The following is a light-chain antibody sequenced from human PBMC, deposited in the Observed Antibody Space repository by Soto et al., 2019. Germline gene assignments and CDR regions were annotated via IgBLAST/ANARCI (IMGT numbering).Light chain of an antibody. J-gene: IGLJ1*01. Sequence: QSALTQPASVSGSPGQSITISCTGTSTDVGRYNYVSWYQQHPGKAPKLMVYDVSNRPSGVSNRFSGSKSGITASLTISGLQAEDEADYYCSSYASAGTYVFGTGTKVTVL. CDR3: SSYASAGTYV. CDR2: DVS. V-gene: IGLV2-14*01. CDR1: STDVGRYNY.